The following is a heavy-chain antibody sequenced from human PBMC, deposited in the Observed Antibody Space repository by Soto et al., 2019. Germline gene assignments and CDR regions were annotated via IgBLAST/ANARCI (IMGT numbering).Heavy chain of an antibody. V-gene: IGHV4-34*01. CDR1: GGSFSGYY. CDR3: ARIVPAAIIWVVGDLGWFDP. J-gene: IGHJ5*02. CDR2: INHSGST. Sequence: QVQLQQWGAGLLKPSETLSLTCAVYGGSFSGYYWSWIRQPPGKGLEWIGEINHSGSTNYNPSLKSRVTISVDTSKNQFSLKLSSETAADTAVYYCARIVPAAIIWVVGDLGWFDPWGQGTLVTVSS. D-gene: IGHD2-2*02.